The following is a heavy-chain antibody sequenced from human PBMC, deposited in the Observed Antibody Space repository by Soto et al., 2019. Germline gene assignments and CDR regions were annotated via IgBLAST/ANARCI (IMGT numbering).Heavy chain of an antibody. CDR1: GYTFTSYY. V-gene: IGHV1-46*01. Sequence: QAQRVQSGAEVKKPGASVKVSCKASGYTFTSYYMHWVRQAPGQGLEWMGIIKPSGGSTSYAQKFQGRVTMARDTSTSTVYMELSSLRSEDTAVYYCARALRVFCGGDCYSFVYWGQGTLVTVSS. J-gene: IGHJ4*02. CDR3: ARALRVFCGGDCYSFVY. D-gene: IGHD2-21*02. CDR2: IKPSGGST.